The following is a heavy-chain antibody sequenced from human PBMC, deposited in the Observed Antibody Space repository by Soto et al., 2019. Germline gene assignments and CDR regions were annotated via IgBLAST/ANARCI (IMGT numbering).Heavy chain of an antibody. Sequence: GGSLRLSCAASGFSFSTYAMHWVRQTPGKGLEWVSVITGNGGYTHYADSVKGRFTISRDNSKDTLYLQMNSLRVEDTAVYYCAKEWVAGTLFYWGQGTRVTVSS. CDR1: GFSFSTYA. D-gene: IGHD6-13*01. CDR2: ITGNGGYT. V-gene: IGHV3-23*01. CDR3: AKEWVAGTLFY. J-gene: IGHJ4*02.